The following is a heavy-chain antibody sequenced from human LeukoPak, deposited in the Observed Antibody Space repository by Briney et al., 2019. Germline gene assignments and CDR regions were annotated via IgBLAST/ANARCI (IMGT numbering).Heavy chain of an antibody. CDR3: ARDLAIPGDYYYYMDV. CDR1: GGSISSYY. V-gene: IGHV4-4*07. Sequence: PSETLSLTCTVSGGSISSYYWSWIRQPAGKGLEWIGRIYTSGSTSYNPSLKSRVTMSVDTSKNQFSLKLSSVTAADTAVYYCARDLAIPGDYYYYMDVWGKGTTVTVSS. J-gene: IGHJ6*03. CDR2: IYTSGST. D-gene: IGHD2-21*01.